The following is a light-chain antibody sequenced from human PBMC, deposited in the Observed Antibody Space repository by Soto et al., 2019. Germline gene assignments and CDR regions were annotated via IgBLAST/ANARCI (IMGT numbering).Light chain of an antibody. CDR2: VDSVGSH. CDR3: QTWGTGIHVV. CDR1: SGHSSYA. Sequence: QPVLTQSPSASASLGASVKLTCTLSSGHSSYAIAWHQQQPEKGPRYLMKVDSVGSHTRGDAIPDRFSGSSSGAERYLTISSLQSEDEADYYCQTWGTGIHVVFGGGTQLTVL. J-gene: IGLJ2*01. V-gene: IGLV4-69*01.